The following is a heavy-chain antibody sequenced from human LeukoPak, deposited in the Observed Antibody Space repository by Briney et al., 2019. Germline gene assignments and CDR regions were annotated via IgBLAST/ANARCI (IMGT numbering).Heavy chain of an antibody. CDR2: IYSGGST. D-gene: IGHD3-10*01. Sequence: GGSLRLSCAASGFTFSNYAMSWVRQAPGKGLEWVSVIYSGGSTYYADSVKGRFTISRDNSKNTLYLQMNSLRAEDTAVYYCARAYGSGSQQLYYYYGMDVWGQGTTVTVSS. V-gene: IGHV3-66*01. J-gene: IGHJ6*02. CDR1: GFTFSNYA. CDR3: ARAYGSGSQQLYYYYGMDV.